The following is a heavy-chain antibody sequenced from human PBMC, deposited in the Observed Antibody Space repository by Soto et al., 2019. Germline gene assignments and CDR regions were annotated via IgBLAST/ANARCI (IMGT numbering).Heavy chain of an antibody. V-gene: IGHV1-18*01. CDR1: GYTFTSYG. Sequence: ASVKVSCKASGYTFTSYGISWVRQAPGQGLEWMGWISAYNGNTNYAQKLQGRVTMTTDTSTSTAYMELRSLRSDDTAVYYCARPRLAPKYYYGMDVWGQGTTVTVSS. CDR3: ARPRLAPKYYYGMDV. CDR2: ISAYNGNT. J-gene: IGHJ6*02.